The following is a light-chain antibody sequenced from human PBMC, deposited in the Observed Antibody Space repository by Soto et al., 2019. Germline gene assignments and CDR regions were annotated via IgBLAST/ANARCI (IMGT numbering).Light chain of an antibody. J-gene: IGKJ1*01. Sequence: EIILTQSPATLSVSPGERATLSCRASQSVNSNLAWYQQKPGQAPRLLIYGASTRATGIPARFSGSVSGTEFTLTISSLQSEDFVIYYCQQYNNWPPGTFGQGTKVEIK. CDR1: QSVNSN. CDR2: GAS. CDR3: QQYNNWPPGT. V-gene: IGKV3-15*01.